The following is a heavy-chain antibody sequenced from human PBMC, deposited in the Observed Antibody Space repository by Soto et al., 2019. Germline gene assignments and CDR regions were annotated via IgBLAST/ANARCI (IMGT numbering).Heavy chain of an antibody. Sequence: QVLLVESGGGVVQPGRSLRLSCAASGFIFTNYGLHWVRQAPGKGLEWVALIWYDGSNEYYADSVKGRFTISRDNSKSMLYLQMNSLRAEDTAVYYCARDFGRAYCGGDCPPDYWGQGTLVIVSS. CDR2: IWYDGSNE. CDR3: ARDFGRAYCGGDCPPDY. D-gene: IGHD2-21*02. J-gene: IGHJ4*02. CDR1: GFIFTNYG. V-gene: IGHV3-33*01.